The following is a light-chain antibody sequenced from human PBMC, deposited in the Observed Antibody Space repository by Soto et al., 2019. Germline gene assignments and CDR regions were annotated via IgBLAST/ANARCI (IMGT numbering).Light chain of an antibody. CDR3: GSWDSSLSAYV. V-gene: IGLV1-51*01. CDR1: SSNIGGNS. J-gene: IGLJ1*01. Sequence: QSALTQPPSVSAAPGQKVTISCSGSSSNIGGNSVSWYQQLPGTAPKLLIYDDNKRPSGIPDRFSGSKSGTSATLGITGFQTGEEADYHCGSWDSSLSAYVFGTGTKVTV. CDR2: DDN.